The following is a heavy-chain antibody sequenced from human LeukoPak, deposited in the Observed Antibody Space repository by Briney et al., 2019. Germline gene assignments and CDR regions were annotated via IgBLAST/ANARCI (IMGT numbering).Heavy chain of an antibody. V-gene: IGHV3-7*01. Sequence: GGSLRLSCAASGISFSGYWTSWVRQAPGKGLEWVANIKQDGTEKYYVGSVTGRFTISRDNAKNSLYLQMNSLRVEDTAVYYCARDGDGYKTTPFDYWGQGTLVTVSS. J-gene: IGHJ4*02. D-gene: IGHD5-24*01. CDR2: IKQDGTEK. CDR1: GISFSGYW. CDR3: ARDGDGYKTTPFDY.